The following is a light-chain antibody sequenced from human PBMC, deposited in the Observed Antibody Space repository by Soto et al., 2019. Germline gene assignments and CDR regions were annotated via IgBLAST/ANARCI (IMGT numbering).Light chain of an antibody. CDR3: QKYDSAPAWT. V-gene: IGKV1-27*01. Sequence: DIQMTQSPSSLSAAVGDRVTIACRASQDISNYLAWYQQKPGRAPKLLIFAASTLQSGVPSRFSGSGSWTEFTLTISSLQPEDVATYYCQKYDSAPAWTFGQGTKVEIK. J-gene: IGKJ1*01. CDR2: AAS. CDR1: QDISNY.